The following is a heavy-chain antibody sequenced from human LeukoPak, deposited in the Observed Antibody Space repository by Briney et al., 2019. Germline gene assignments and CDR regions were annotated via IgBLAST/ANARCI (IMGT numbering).Heavy chain of an antibody. D-gene: IGHD5-18*01. V-gene: IGHV1-24*01. CDR2: FDPEDGET. CDR1: GYTFTELS. CDR3: ASLYSYGLHDAFDI. J-gene: IGHJ3*02. Sequence: ASVKVSCKVSGYTFTELSMHWVRQAPGKGLEWMGGFDPEDGETIYAQKFQGRVTMTEDTSTDTAYMELSSLRSEDTAVYYCASLYSYGLHDAFDIWGQGTMVTVSS.